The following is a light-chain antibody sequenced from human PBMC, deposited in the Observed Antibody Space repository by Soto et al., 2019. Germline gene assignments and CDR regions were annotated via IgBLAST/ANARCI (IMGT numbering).Light chain of an antibody. V-gene: IGKV3-15*01. CDR2: DAS. Sequence: EIVMTQSPGTLSVSPGERATLSCRASRGVSINLAWFQQTPGQPPRLLIYDASTRAPGVPARFSGGESGTEFTLTSISLQSEDFGIYYFQQYDNWPQTFGQGTKLQI. CDR1: RGVSIN. J-gene: IGKJ2*01. CDR3: QQYDNWPQT.